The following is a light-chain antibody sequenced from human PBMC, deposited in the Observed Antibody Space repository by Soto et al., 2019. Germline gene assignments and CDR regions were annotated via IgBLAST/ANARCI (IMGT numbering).Light chain of an antibody. CDR1: SRDVGGYNY. CDR2: EVN. CDR3: ASYTRSTTTL. V-gene: IGLV2-14*01. J-gene: IGLJ2*01. Sequence: HSALTQPASVSGSPGQSITISCTGTSRDVGGYNYVSWYQQHPGNAPKLMIYEVNKRPSGVSNRFSGSKSGNTASLTISGLQAEDEADYFCASYTRSTTTLFGGGTKVTVL.